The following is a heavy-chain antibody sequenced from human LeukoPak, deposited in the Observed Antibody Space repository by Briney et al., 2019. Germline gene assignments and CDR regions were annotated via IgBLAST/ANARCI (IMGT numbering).Heavy chain of an antibody. D-gene: IGHD3-22*01. Sequence: GGSLRLSCAASGFTFSDYYMSWIRQAPGKGLEWVSYISRSGSTIYYADSVKGRFTISRDNAKNSLYLQMNSLRAEDTAVYYCARDLTAIVGGYYYLYWGQGTLVTVSS. CDR3: ARDLTAIVGGYYYLY. CDR1: GFTFSDYY. J-gene: IGHJ4*02. CDR2: ISRSGSTI. V-gene: IGHV3-11*01.